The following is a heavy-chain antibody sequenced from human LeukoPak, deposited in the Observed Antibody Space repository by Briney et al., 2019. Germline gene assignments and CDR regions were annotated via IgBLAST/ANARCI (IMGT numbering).Heavy chain of an antibody. J-gene: IGHJ4*02. Sequence: ASVKVSCKASGYTFTSHAMHWVRQAPGQRLEWMGWINAGNGNTKYSQEFQGRVTITRDTSASTAYMELSSLRSEDMAVYYCARESAGVYVPEYYFDYWGQGTLVTVSS. CDR2: INAGNGNT. V-gene: IGHV1-3*03. CDR1: GYTFTSHA. CDR3: ARESAGVYVPEYYFDY. D-gene: IGHD2-8*01.